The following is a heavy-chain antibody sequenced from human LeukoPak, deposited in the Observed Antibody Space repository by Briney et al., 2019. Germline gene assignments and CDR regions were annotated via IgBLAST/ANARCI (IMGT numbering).Heavy chain of an antibody. CDR2: INWNGGNT. V-gene: IGHV3-20*03. D-gene: IGHD1-26*01. CDR3: AKEYSGSFSPFPSYFDY. J-gene: IGHJ4*02. CDR1: GFTFGYYG. Sequence: GGSLSLSFAASGFTFGYYGMNWVRQAPGKGLEWVSGINWNGGNTGYADSVKGRFTISRDNSKNTLYLQMNSLRAEDTAVYYCAKEYSGSFSPFPSYFDYWGQGTLVTVSS.